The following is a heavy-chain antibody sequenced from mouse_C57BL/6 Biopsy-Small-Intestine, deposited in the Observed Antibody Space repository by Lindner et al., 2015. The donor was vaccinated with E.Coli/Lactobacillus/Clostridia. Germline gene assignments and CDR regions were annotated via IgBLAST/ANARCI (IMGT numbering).Heavy chain of an antibody. J-gene: IGHJ2*01. D-gene: IGHD5-1*01. V-gene: IGHV1-82*01. CDR3: ARSIGTYAFDY. CDR1: GYAFSSSW. Sequence: VQLQESGPELVKPGASVKISCKASGYAFSSSWMNWMKQRPGKGLEWIGRIYPGDGDTNYNGKFKDKATLIVDKSSSTAYMQLNSLTSEDSAIYFCARSIGTYAFDYWGQGTTLTVS. CDR2: IYPGDGDT.